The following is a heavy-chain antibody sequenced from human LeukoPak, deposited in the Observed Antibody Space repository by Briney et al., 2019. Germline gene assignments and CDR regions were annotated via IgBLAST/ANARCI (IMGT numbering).Heavy chain of an antibody. D-gene: IGHD2-2*02. CDR2: INHSGST. CDR1: GGSFSGYY. CDR3: ARRKVPAAIFGY. Sequence: SETLSLTCAVYGGSFSGYYWSWIRQPPGKGLEWIGEINHSGSTNYNPSLKSRVTISVDTSKNQFSLKLSSVTAADTAVYYCARRKVPAAIFGYWGQGTLVTVSS. J-gene: IGHJ4*02. V-gene: IGHV4-34*01.